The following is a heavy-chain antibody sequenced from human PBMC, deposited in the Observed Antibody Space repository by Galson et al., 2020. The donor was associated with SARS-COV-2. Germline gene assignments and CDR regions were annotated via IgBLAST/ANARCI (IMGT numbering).Heavy chain of an antibody. CDR3: ARSPERLVLDN. J-gene: IGHJ4*02. CDR1: GYNFNIYW. D-gene: IGHD6-19*01. CDR2: IYPDDFDI. V-gene: IGHV5-51*01. Sequence: HGESLKISCKGSGYNFNIYWIAWVRQMPGKGLEWMGVIYPDDFDIRYSPSFQGQVTISVDKSISTAYLQWSSLKASDTAIYYCARSPERLVLDNWGQGTLVTVSS.